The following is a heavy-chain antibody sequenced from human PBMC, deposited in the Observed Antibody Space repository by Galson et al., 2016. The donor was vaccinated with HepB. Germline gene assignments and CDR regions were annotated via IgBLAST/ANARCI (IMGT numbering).Heavy chain of an antibody. CDR2: VYHSGTT. D-gene: IGHD3-10*01. V-gene: IGHV4-59*01. J-gene: IGHJ1*01. Sequence: SETLSLTCTVSGGSITTYYWSWVRQPPGKGLEWIGYVYHSGTTSYNPSLKSRVTLSVGMSKNQFSLKLSSVSAADTAGYYCASLYYHGFGTSTDFWGQGTLVAVSS. CDR3: ASLYYHGFGTSTDF. CDR1: GGSITTYY.